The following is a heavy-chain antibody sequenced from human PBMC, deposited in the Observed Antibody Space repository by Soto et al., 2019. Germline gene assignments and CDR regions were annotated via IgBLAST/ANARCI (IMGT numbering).Heavy chain of an antibody. J-gene: IGHJ3*01. V-gene: IGHV3-23*01. CDR1: GFAFSSYA. D-gene: IGHD4-17*01. CDR3: ARPYGGKIGDAPDL. Sequence: EVQLLESGGGLVQPGGSLRLSCVASGFAFSSYAMSWVRQVPGKGLEWVSTISDAAGSAYYVDSVKGRFTIARDNSKKPLYLHMNSLRAEDSAVYYCARPYGGKIGDAPDLWGPGTRVTVSS. CDR2: ISDAAGSA.